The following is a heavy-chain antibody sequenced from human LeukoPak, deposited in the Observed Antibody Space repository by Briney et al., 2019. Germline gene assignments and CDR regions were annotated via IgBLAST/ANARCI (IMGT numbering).Heavy chain of an antibody. D-gene: IGHD1-26*01. V-gene: IGHV3-30*02. CDR3: AKVLGSSHYFDY. J-gene: IGHJ4*02. Sequence: GGSLRLSCAASGFTLSGYAMHWVRQAPGKGLEWVAFIQYDGSNKYGDSMKGRFTISRDNSKNTLYLQMNSLRAEDTAVYYCAKVLGSSHYFDYWGQGTLVTVSS. CDR1: GFTLSGYA. CDR2: IQYDGSNK.